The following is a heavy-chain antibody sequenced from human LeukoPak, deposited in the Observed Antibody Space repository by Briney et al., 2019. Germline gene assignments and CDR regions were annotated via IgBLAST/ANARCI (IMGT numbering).Heavy chain of an antibody. J-gene: IGHJ4*02. D-gene: IGHD3-22*01. V-gene: IGHV3-7*01. CDR1: GFSFRNYW. CDR2: IKQDGSEK. CDR3: ARDRWPYYYDSSGYSGVFDY. Sequence: PGGSLRLSCAASGFSFRNYWMSWVRQAPGKGLEWVADIKQDGSEKNYVDSVKGRFTISRDNAKNSLSLQMNSLRAEDTAVYYCARDRWPYYYDSSGYSGVFDYWGQGTLVTVSS.